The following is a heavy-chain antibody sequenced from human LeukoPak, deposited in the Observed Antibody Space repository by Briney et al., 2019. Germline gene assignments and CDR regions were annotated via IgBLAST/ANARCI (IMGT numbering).Heavy chain of an antibody. CDR2: ISWNSGSI. Sequence: GRSLRLPCAASGFTFDDYAMHGVRQAPGKGLEWGSGISWNSGSIGYADSVKGRFTISRDHAKNSLYLQMNSLRAEATALYYCAKDLEGYQLLPDYWGQGTLVTVSS. D-gene: IGHD2-2*01. CDR1: GFTFDDYA. J-gene: IGHJ4*02. CDR3: AKDLEGYQLLPDY. V-gene: IGHV3-9*01.